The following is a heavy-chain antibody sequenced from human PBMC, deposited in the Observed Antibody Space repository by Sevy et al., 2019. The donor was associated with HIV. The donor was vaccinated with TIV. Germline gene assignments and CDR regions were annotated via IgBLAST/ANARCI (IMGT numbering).Heavy chain of an antibody. V-gene: IGHV3-30*18. CDR2: ISDGGINE. J-gene: IGHJ6*02. CDR1: GFSFSYYG. D-gene: IGHD1-26*01. Sequence: GGSLRLSCIGSGFSFSYYGIHWVRQSPGKGLDWVALISDGGINEYYPDSVKGRFTIFRDNSKNTVFLEMNSLRNEDTAIYFCANAYSGSYSHSYLYALDVWGQGTTVTVSS. CDR3: ANAYSGSYSHSYLYALDV.